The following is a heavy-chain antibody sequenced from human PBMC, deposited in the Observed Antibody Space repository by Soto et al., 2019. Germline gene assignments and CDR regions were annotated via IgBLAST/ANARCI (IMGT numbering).Heavy chain of an antibody. D-gene: IGHD1-26*01. Sequence: SGCHRGWIRQPPGKGLEWIESIYYSGSTYYNPSLKSRVTISVDTSKNQFSLKLSSVTAADTAVYYCAKGDGLDPWGQGTLVTGTS. CDR2: IYYSGST. CDR3: AKGDGLDP. V-gene: IGHV4-39*01. CDR1: SGCH. J-gene: IGHJ5*02.